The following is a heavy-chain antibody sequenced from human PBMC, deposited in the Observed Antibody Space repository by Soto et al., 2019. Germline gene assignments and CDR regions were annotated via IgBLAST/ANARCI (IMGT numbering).Heavy chain of an antibody. V-gene: IGHV4-30-4*01. Sequence: PSETLSLTCTVSGGSISSGDYYWSWIRQPPGKGLEWIGYIYYSGSTYYNPSLKSRVTISVDTSKNTVYLEMNSLRAEDTAVYYCATVATHSYNWLDPWGQGTLVTVSS. CDR3: ATVATHSYNWLDP. D-gene: IGHD5-12*01. CDR1: GGSISSGDYY. CDR2: IYYSGST. J-gene: IGHJ5*02.